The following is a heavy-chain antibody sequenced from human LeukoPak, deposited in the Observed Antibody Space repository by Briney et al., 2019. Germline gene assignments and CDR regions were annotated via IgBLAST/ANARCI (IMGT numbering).Heavy chain of an antibody. CDR1: GFTFDDYG. Sequence: PGGSLRLSCAASGFTFDDYGMSWVRQAPGKGLEWVSAISGSGGSTYYADSVKGRFTISRDNSKNTLYLQMNSLRAEDTAVYYCETVTTSEGFDYWGRGTLVTVSS. V-gene: IGHV3-23*01. D-gene: IGHD4-17*01. CDR3: ETVTTSEGFDY. J-gene: IGHJ4*02. CDR2: ISGSGGST.